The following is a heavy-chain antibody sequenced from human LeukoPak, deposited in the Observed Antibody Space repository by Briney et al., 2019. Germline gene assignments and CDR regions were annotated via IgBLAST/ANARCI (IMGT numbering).Heavy chain of an antibody. CDR2: IKYDGSEK. CDR1: GFVFSGYW. J-gene: IGHJ5*02. CDR3: ARWDCTTTNRIVGGPLRAPNWFDP. V-gene: IGHV3-7*01. D-gene: IGHD2-2*01. Sequence: PGGSLRLSCAASGFVFSGYWMSWVRQAPGTGLEWVANIKYDGSEKYYVDSVKGRFTISRDNAKNSLYLQMNSLRAEDTAVYYCARWDCTTTNRIVGGPLRAPNWFDPWGQGTLVTVSS.